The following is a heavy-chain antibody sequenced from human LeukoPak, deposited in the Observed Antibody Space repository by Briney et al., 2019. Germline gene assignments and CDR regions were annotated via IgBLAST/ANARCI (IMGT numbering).Heavy chain of an antibody. CDR1: GFTFSSYA. V-gene: IGHV3-30-3*01. CDR3: ASLRYSSSWGLAFDI. D-gene: IGHD6-13*01. CDR2: ISYDGSNK. Sequence: GGSLRLSCAASGFTFSSYAMHWVRQAPGKGLEWVAVISYDGSNKYYADSVKGRFTISRDNSKNTLYLQMNSLRAEDTAVYYCASLRYSSSWGLAFDIWGQGTMVTVSS. J-gene: IGHJ3*02.